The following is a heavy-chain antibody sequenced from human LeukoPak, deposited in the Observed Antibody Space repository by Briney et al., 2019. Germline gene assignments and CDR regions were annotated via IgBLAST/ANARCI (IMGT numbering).Heavy chain of an antibody. J-gene: IGHJ4*02. CDR3: ARGIVVGGYDHNYFDY. D-gene: IGHD5-12*01. CDR2: MNPNSGNT. Sequence: ASVKVSCKASGYTFTGYYMHWVRQAPGQGLEWMGWMNPNSGNTGYAQKFQGRVTMTRNTSISTAYMEQSSLRSEDTAVYYCARGIVVGGYDHNYFDYWGQGTLVTVSS. V-gene: IGHV1-8*02. CDR1: GYTFTGYY.